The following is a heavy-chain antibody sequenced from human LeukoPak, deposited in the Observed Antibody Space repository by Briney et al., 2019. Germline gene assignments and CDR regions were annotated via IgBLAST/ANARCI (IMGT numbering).Heavy chain of an antibody. CDR1: GYTFTSYD. Sequence: ASVKVSCKASGYTFTSYDINWVRQATGQGLEWMGWMNPNSGNTGYAQKFQGRVTMTRNTSISTAYTELSSLRSEDTAVYYCARGCYSGSYCELDPWGQGTLVTVSS. J-gene: IGHJ5*02. CDR3: ARGCYSGSYCELDP. D-gene: IGHD1-26*01. CDR2: MNPNSGNT. V-gene: IGHV1-8*01.